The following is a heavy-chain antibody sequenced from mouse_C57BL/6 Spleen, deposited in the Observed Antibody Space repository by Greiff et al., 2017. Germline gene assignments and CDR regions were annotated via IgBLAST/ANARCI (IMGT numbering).Heavy chain of an antibody. Sequence: VQLQQSGGGLVKPGGSLKLSCAASGFTFSDYGMHWVRQAPEKGLAWVAYISSGRSTTYYADTVKGRFTISRDNAKNTLFLQMTSLRSEDTAMYYCDMQSNGGFAYWGQGTLVTVSA. V-gene: IGHV5-17*01. J-gene: IGHJ3*01. CDR3: DMQSNGGFAY. CDR2: ISSGRSTT. CDR1: GFTFSDYG. D-gene: IGHD6-5*01.